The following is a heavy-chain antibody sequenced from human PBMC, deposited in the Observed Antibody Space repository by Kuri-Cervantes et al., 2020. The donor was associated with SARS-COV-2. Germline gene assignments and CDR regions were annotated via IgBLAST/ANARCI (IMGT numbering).Heavy chain of an antibody. CDR2: IYYSGST. D-gene: IGHD6-6*01. Sequence: SETLSLTCTVSGGSISSYYWSWIRQPPGKGLEWIGYIYYSGSTNYNPSLKSRVTISVDTSKYQFALNLSSVTAADTAIYYCARARATRPFNYFDLWGQGTLVTVSS. J-gene: IGHJ4*02. V-gene: IGHV4-59*01. CDR3: ARARATRPFNYFDL. CDR1: GGSISSYY.